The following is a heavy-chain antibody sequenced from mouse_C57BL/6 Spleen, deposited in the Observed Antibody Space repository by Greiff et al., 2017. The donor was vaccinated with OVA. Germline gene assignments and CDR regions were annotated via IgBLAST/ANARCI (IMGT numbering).Heavy chain of an antibody. D-gene: IGHD1-1*01. CDR2: INPSNGGT. CDR1: GYAFTSYW. V-gene: IGHV1-53*01. CDR3: AREVITTETWFAY. Sequence: QVQLQQPGTELVKPGASVKLSCKASGYAFTSYWMHWVKQRPGQGLEWIGNINPSNGGTNYNEKFKSKATLTVDKSSSTAYMQLSSLTSEDSAVYYCAREVITTETWFAYWGQGTLVTVSA. J-gene: IGHJ3*01.